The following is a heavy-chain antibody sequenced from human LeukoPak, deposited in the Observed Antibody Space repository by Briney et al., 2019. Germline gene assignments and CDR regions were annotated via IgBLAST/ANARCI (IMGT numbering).Heavy chain of an antibody. V-gene: IGHV4-59*01. D-gene: IGHD2-15*01. Sequence: SETLSLTCTVSGGSISSYYWSWIRQPPGKGLEWIGYIYYSGSTNYNPSLKSRVTISVDTSKNQFSLKLSSVTAADTAVYYCARGGPTPYYFDYWGQGTLVTVSS. CDR3: ARGGPTPYYFDY. J-gene: IGHJ4*02. CDR1: GGSISSYY. CDR2: IYYSGST.